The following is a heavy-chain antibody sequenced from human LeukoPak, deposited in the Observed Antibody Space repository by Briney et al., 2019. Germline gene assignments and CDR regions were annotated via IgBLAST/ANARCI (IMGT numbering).Heavy chain of an antibody. J-gene: IGHJ2*01. CDR2: INPSGGST. CDR1: GYTFTSYY. CDR3: ARTNSSQLAYWYFDL. D-gene: IGHD6-13*01. V-gene: IGHV1-46*01. Sequence: ASVKVSCKASGYTFTSYYMHWVRQAPGQGLEWMGIINPSGGSTSYAQKFQGRVTMTRDTSTSTVYMELSSLRSEDAAVYYCARTNSSQLAYWYFDLWGRGTLVTVSS.